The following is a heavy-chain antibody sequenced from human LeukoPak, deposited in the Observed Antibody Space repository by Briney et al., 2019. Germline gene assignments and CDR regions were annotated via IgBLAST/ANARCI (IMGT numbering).Heavy chain of an antibody. Sequence: GGSLRLSCAASGFTFSSYSMNWVRQAPGKGLEWVSSISSSSSYIYYADSVKGRFTISRDNAKNSLYLQMNSLRAEDTAVYYCARDERSYYYGMDVWGQGTTVTVSS. V-gene: IGHV3-21*01. J-gene: IGHJ6*02. CDR3: ARDERSYYYGMDV. CDR2: ISSSSSYI. CDR1: GFTFSSYS.